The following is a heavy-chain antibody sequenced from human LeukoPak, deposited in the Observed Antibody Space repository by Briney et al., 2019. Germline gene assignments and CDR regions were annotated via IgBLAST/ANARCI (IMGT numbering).Heavy chain of an antibody. D-gene: IGHD2-15*01. CDR1: EFTVSGDY. CDR2: ICICGFT. CDR3: ARGARGKSLSYCSGGSAFDS. Sequence: GGSLRLSCAASEFTVSGDYMTWVRQAPGKGLEWLSVICICGFTYYAESVKGRFTISRDSSRNTLYLQMDNLRPEDTAVYYCARGARGKSLSYCSGGSAFDSWGQGAPVTVSS. J-gene: IGHJ4*02. V-gene: IGHV3-66*01.